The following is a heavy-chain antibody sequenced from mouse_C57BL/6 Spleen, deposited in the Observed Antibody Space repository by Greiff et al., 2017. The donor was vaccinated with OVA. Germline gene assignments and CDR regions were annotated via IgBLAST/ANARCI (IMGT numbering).Heavy chain of an antibody. J-gene: IGHJ4*01. CDR1: GYTFTDYN. Sequence: VQLQQSGPELVKPGASVKMSCKASGYTFTDYNMHWVKQSHGKSLEWIGYINPNNGGTSYNQKFKGKATLTVNKSSSTAYMELRSLTSEDSAVYYCARLYTPWESMDYWGQGTSVTVSS. CDR3: ARLYTPWESMDY. V-gene: IGHV1-22*01. CDR2: INPNNGGT. D-gene: IGHD4-1*01.